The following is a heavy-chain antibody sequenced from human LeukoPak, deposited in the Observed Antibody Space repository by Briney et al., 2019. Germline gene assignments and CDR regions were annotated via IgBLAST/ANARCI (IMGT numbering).Heavy chain of an antibody. J-gene: IGHJ4*02. CDR2: IKSKTDGGTT. Sequence: GGSLRLSCAASGFTFSDAWMSWVRQAPGKGLEWVGRIKSKTDGGTTDYAAPVKGRFTISRDDSKNTLYLQMNSLKTEDTAVYYCTTYSGWLQFDYWGQGTLVTVSS. CDR1: GFTFSDAW. CDR3: TTYSGWLQFDY. V-gene: IGHV3-15*01. D-gene: IGHD5-24*01.